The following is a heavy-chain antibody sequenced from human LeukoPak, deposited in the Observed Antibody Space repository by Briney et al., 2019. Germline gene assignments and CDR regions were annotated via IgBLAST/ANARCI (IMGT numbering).Heavy chain of an antibody. Sequence: GGSLRLSCAASGFTFSSYWMSWVRQAPGKGLEWVANINQDVSERNYVDSVKGRFTISRDNAKNSLYLQMNSLRAEDTAVYYCARDRGYTTFDFWGQGTMVTVSS. CDR3: ARDRGYTTFDF. D-gene: IGHD5-18*01. CDR1: GFTFSSYW. V-gene: IGHV3-7*05. J-gene: IGHJ3*01. CDR2: INQDVSER.